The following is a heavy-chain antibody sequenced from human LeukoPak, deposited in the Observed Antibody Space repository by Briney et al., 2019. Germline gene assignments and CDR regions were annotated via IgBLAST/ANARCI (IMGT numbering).Heavy chain of an antibody. CDR3: ARARLRFLEWTGEYYMDV. CDR1: GGTFSSYA. CDR2: IIPIFGTA. D-gene: IGHD3-3*01. J-gene: IGHJ6*03. Sequence: GASVKVSCKASGGTFSSYAISWVRQAPGQGLEWMGGIIPIFGTANYAQKFQGRVTITTDESTSTAYMELSSLRSEDTAVYYCARARLRFLEWTGEYYMDVWGKGTTVTVSS. V-gene: IGHV1-69*05.